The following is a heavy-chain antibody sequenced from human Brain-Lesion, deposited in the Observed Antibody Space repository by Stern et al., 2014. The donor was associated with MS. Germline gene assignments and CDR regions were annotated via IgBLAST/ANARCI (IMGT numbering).Heavy chain of an antibody. D-gene: IGHD6-13*01. V-gene: IGHV4-59*01. CDR1: GGSISSDS. Sequence: VQLVESGPGLVKPSETLSLTCTVSGGSISSDSWSWIRQPPGKGLEWIGYIYYNGSTTYNPSLKSRVTISVDTSKNQFSLKLSSVTAADTAVYYCARDRDNSWHPTRYSAYWGLGSLVTVSS. J-gene: IGHJ4*02. CDR2: IYYNGST. CDR3: ARDRDNSWHPTRYSAY.